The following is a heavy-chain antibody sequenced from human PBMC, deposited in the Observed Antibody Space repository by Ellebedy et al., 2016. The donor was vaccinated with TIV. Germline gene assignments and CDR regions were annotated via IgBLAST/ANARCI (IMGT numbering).Heavy chain of an antibody. Sequence: MPSETLSLTCTVSGGSISSSSYYWSWIRQPPGKGLEWIGYIYYSGSTNYNPSLKSRVTISVDTSKNQFSLKLSSVTAADTAVYYCAGEIVVGLRGWFDPWGQGTLVTVSS. CDR1: GGSISSSSYY. CDR3: AGEIVVGLRGWFDP. D-gene: IGHD3-22*01. CDR2: IYYSGST. J-gene: IGHJ5*02. V-gene: IGHV4-61*01.